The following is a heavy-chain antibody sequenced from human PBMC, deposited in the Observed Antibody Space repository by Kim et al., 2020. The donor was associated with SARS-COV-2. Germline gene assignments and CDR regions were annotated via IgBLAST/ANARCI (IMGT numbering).Heavy chain of an antibody. D-gene: IGHD1-1*01. CDR3: TRIPATTLAFWDAFDI. J-gene: IGHJ3*02. V-gene: IGHV3-73*01. Sequence: SVKGMITISRDDSKNTAYLEMSGLKTEDTALYYCTRIPATTLAFWDAFDIWGQGTMVTVSS.